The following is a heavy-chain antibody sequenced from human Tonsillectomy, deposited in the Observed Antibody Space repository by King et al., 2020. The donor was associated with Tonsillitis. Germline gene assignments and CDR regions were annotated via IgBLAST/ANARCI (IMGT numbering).Heavy chain of an antibody. Sequence: VQLVESGGGVVQPGRSLRLSCAASGFTFSSYVMHWVRQAPGKGLEWVAVISYDGSNKYYADSVKGRFTISRDNSKNTLYLQMNSLRAEDTAVYYCARDPYSSGWRLQNWFDPWGQGTLVTVSS. CDR3: ARDPYSSGWRLQNWFDP. V-gene: IGHV3-30*04. CDR1: GFTFSSYV. CDR2: ISYDGSNK. J-gene: IGHJ5*02. D-gene: IGHD6-19*01.